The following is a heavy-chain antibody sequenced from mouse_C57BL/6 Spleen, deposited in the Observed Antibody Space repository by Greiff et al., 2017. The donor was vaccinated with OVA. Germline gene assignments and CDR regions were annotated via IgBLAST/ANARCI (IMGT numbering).Heavy chain of an antibody. D-gene: IGHD2-4*01. J-gene: IGHJ1*03. V-gene: IGHV1-72*01. Sequence: QVHVKQPGAELVKPGASVKLSCKASGYTFTSYWMHWVKQRPGRGLEWIGRIDPNSGGTKYNEKFKSKATLTVDKPSSTAYMQLSSLTSEDSAVYYCARSDDYDGYWYFDVWGTGTTVTVSS. CDR1: GYTFTSYW. CDR2: IDPNSGGT. CDR3: ARSDDYDGYWYFDV.